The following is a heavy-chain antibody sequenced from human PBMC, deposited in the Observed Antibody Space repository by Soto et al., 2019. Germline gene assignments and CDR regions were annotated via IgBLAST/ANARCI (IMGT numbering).Heavy chain of an antibody. Sequence: PSETLSLTFTVSGGSISSSSYSWRWIHQPPGKGLEWIGSIYHSGSTYYNPSLKSRVTISVYTSKNQFSLKLSSVTAADTAVYYCASLEYSSSYPLFDYGGQGTLVTVSS. D-gene: IGHD6-6*01. CDR3: ASLEYSSSYPLFDY. CDR2: IYHSGST. V-gene: IGHV4-39*01. J-gene: IGHJ4*02. CDR1: GGSISSSSYS.